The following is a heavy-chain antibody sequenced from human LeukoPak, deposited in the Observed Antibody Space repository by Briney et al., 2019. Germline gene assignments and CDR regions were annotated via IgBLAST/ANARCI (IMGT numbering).Heavy chain of an antibody. V-gene: IGHV4-31*03. D-gene: IGHD4-17*01. J-gene: IGHJ5*02. CDR1: GGSISSGGYY. CDR3: ATTTVTIHWFDP. CDR2: IYYSGST. Sequence: PSETLSLTCTVSGGSISSGGYYWSWIRQHPRKGLEWIGYIYYSGSTYYNPSLKSRVTISVDTSKNQFSLKLSSVTAADTAVYYCATTTVTIHWFDPWGQGTLVTVSS.